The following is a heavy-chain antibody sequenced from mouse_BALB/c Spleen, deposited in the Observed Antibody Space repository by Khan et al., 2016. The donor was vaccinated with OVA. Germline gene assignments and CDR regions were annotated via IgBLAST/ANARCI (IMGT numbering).Heavy chain of an antibody. V-gene: IGHV1S135*01. CDR3: TRHGYDGWFAY. D-gene: IGHD2-2*01. CDR1: GYSFTSYY. J-gene: IGHJ3*01. CDR2: IDPFSGGT. Sequence: EVQLQESGPELMKPGESLKISCKASGYSFTSYYIYWVMQSHGKSLEWIGDIDPFSGGTTYTQQFKGKATLTVDKSSSTVYIHFSNLTSEDSAVYYSTRHGYDGWFAYWGQGTLVTVSS.